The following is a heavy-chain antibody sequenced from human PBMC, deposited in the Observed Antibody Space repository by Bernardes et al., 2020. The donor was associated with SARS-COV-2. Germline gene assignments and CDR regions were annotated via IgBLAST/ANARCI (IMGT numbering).Heavy chain of an antibody. V-gene: IGHV1-2*02. J-gene: IGHJ4*02. CDR1: GYTFTGYY. CDR3: ARDVTTVVTPDFDY. CDR2: INPNSGGT. Sequence: ASVKVSCKASGYTFTGYYMHWVRQAPGQGLEWMGWINPNSGGTNYAQKFQGRVTMTRDTSISTAYMELSRLRSDDTAVYYCARDVTTVVTPDFDYWGQGTLVTVSS. D-gene: IGHD4-17*01.